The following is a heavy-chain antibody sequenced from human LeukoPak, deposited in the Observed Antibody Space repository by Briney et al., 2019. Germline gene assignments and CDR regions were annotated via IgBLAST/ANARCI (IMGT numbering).Heavy chain of an antibody. Sequence: ETLSLTCAVYGGSFSGYYWSWIRQAPGKGLEWVANIKQDGSEKYYVDSVKGRFTISRDNAKNSLYLQMNSLRAEDTAVYYCARDRYISRSWGYDFDYWGQGTLVTVSS. V-gene: IGHV3-7*01. D-gene: IGHD6-13*01. CDR3: ARDRYISRSWGYDFDY. J-gene: IGHJ4*02. CDR1: GGSFSGYY. CDR2: IKQDGSEK.